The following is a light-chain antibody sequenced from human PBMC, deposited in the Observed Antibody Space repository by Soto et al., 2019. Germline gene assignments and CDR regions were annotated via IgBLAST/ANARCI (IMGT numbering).Light chain of an antibody. CDR3: QLYKKWPLA. CDR1: QGLTNSY. V-gene: IGKV3D-20*02. CDR2: DSA. Sequence: MVLPQSPDTLSLSPGNRATLSCRVGQGLTNSYIARYQGKPGQAPRLLMYDSASRATGSPDRFGGSGSGTDFTLTISILEPEDFAVYFRQLYKKWPLAFGQGTKVDIK. J-gene: IGKJ1*01.